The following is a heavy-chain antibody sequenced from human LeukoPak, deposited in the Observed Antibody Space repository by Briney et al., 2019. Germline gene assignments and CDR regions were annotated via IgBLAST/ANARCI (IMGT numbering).Heavy chain of an antibody. J-gene: IGHJ1*01. Sequence: TGRSLRLSCAASGFTFSSYAMHWVRQAPGKGLEWVAVISYDGSNKYYADSVKGRFTISRDNSKNTLYLQMNSLRAEDAAVYYCARSYDISFLHWGQGTLVTVSS. CDR3: ARSYDISFLH. V-gene: IGHV3-30*04. CDR2: ISYDGSNK. D-gene: IGHD3-9*01. CDR1: GFTFSSYA.